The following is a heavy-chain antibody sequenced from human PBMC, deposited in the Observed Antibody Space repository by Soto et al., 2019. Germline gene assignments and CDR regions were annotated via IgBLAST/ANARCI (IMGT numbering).Heavy chain of an antibody. CDR3: AKDYGSGPGDWFDP. CDR1: GFTFSSYA. V-gene: IGHV3-23*01. CDR2: ISGSGDST. Sequence: LRLSCAASGFTFSSYAMSWVRQAPGKGLEWVSAISGSGDSTYFADSVKGRFTISRDNSKNTLYLQMNGLRAEDTAVYYCAKDYGSGPGDWFDPWGQGTLVTVSS. D-gene: IGHD3-10*01. J-gene: IGHJ5*02.